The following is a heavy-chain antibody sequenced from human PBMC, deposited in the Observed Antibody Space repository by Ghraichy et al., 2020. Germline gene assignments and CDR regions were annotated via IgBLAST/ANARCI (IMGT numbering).Heavy chain of an antibody. Sequence: SETLSLTCAISGDSVSSDITAWNWIRQSPSRGLEWLGRTYYRSKWSNDYAVSVKSLITIIPDTTKNQFSLQLNSVTPEDTAIYYCARTTSAGKFMDVWGQGTTVTVSS. CDR3: ARTTSAGKFMDV. CDR1: GDSVSSDITA. D-gene: IGHD6-13*01. CDR2: TYYRSKWSN. J-gene: IGHJ6*02. V-gene: IGHV6-1*01.